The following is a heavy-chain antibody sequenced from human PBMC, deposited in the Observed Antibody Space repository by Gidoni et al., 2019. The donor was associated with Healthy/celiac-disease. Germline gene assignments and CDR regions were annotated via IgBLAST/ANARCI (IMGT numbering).Heavy chain of an antibody. Sequence: EVQLVESGGGLVQPGGSLRLSCEASGFTFSDHYMDWVRQAPGKGLEWVGRTRNKAHSYTTEYAESVKGRFTISRDDLKNSLYLQMNSLKTEDTAVYYCAREEAYCSSTNCYGSGMYYYYYYMDVWGKGTTVTVSS. V-gene: IGHV3-72*01. CDR1: GFTFSDHY. CDR3: AREEAYCSSTNCYGSGMYYYYYYMDV. J-gene: IGHJ6*03. CDR2: TRNKAHSYTT. D-gene: IGHD2-2*01.